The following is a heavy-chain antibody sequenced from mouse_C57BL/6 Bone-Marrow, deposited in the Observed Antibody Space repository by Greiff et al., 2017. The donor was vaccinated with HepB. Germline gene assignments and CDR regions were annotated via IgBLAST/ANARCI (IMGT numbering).Heavy chain of an antibody. J-gene: IGHJ3*01. CDR3: ASEEPTMVTAGFAY. CDR2: INPSNGGT. V-gene: IGHV1-53*01. CDR1: GYTFTSYW. Sequence: QVQLQQSGTELVKPGASVKLSCKASGYTFTSYWMHWVKQRPGQGLEWIGNINPSNGGTNYNEKFKSKATLTVDKSSSTAYMQLSSLTSEDSAVYDCASEEPTMVTAGFAYWGQGTLVTVSA. D-gene: IGHD2-9*01.